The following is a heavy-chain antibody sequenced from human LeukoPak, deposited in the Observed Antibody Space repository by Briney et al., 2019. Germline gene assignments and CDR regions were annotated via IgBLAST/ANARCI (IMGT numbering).Heavy chain of an antibody. Sequence: GGSLRLSCAASGFTFSSYWMHWVRQAPGKGLVWVSRINSDGSSTSYADSVKGRFTISRDNAKNTLYLQMNSLRAEDTAVYYCARGPGLHYGMDVWGQGTTVTVSS. D-gene: IGHD3-16*01. V-gene: IGHV3-74*01. CDR3: ARGPGLHYGMDV. J-gene: IGHJ6*02. CDR2: INSDGSST. CDR1: GFTFSSYW.